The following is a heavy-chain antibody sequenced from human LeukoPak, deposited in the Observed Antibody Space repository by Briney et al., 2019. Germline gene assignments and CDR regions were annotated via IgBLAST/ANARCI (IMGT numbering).Heavy chain of an antibody. D-gene: IGHD5-24*01. Sequence: PSETLSLTCTVSGGSISSYYWNWIRQPPGKGLEWIGYIYNSGTTNYNPSLTSRVTISVDTSKNQFFLKLSSVTAADTAVYYCARALTRRDGYNFDYWGQGTLVTVSS. CDR2: IYNSGTT. J-gene: IGHJ4*02. CDR3: ARALTRRDGYNFDY. CDR1: GGSISSYY. V-gene: IGHV4-59*01.